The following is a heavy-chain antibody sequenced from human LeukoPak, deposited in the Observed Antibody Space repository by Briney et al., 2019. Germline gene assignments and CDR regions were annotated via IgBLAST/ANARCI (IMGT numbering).Heavy chain of an antibody. J-gene: IGHJ3*02. V-gene: IGHV4-59*02. D-gene: IGHD3-22*01. Sequence: GSLRLSCAASGFTVSSNYMSWIRQPPGKGLEWIGYIYYSGSTNYNPSLKSRVTISVDTSKNQFSLKLSSVTAADTAVYYCARGKTYYDISKDAFDIWGQGTMVTVSS. CDR1: GFTVSSNY. CDR2: IYYSGST. CDR3: ARGKTYYDISKDAFDI.